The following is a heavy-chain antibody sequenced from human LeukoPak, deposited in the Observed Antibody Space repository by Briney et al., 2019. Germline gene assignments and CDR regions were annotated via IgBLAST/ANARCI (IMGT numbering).Heavy chain of an antibody. CDR1: GYSISSGYY. CDR3: AREGSRSVDY. V-gene: IGHV4-38-2*02. J-gene: IGHJ4*02. CDR2: ISHRGTT. Sequence: SETLSLTCSVSGYSISSGYYWGWIRQPPGKGLEWIGGISHRGTTYYTPSLKSRVIISVDKSNNQFSLKLRSVTATDTAVYYCAREGSRSVDYWGQGTLVTVSS. D-gene: IGHD1-26*01.